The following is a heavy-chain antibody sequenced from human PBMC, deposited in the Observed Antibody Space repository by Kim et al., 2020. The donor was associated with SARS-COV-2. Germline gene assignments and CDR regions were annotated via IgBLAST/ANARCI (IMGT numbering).Heavy chain of an antibody. J-gene: IGHJ6*02. D-gene: IGHD2-21*02. Sequence: GGSLRLSCAASGFTFSSYGMHWVRQAPGKGLEWVAVIWYDGSNKYYADSVKGRFTISRDNSKNTLYLQMNSLRAEDTAVYYCARLGYGGNSGGYYYGMDVWGQGTTVTVSS. V-gene: IGHV3-33*01. CDR3: ARLGYGGNSGGYYYGMDV. CDR2: IWYDGSNK. CDR1: GFTFSSYG.